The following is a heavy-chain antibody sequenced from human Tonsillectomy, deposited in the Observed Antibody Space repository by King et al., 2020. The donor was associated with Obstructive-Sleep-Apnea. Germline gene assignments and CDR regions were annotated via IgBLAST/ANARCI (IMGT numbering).Heavy chain of an antibody. V-gene: IGHV4-39*07. Sequence: HLQLQESGPGLVKPSETLSLTCTVSGDSVISHSYYWAWIRQPPGKGLEWIGSIFSGGSTFYNPSLWSRVTISVDKSKNHFSLRLTSVTAADTAIYYCARGGNIEMATVNWGQGTLVTVSS. D-gene: IGHD5-24*01. CDR3: ARGGNIEMATVN. CDR2: IFSGGST. CDR1: GDSVISHSYY. J-gene: IGHJ4*02.